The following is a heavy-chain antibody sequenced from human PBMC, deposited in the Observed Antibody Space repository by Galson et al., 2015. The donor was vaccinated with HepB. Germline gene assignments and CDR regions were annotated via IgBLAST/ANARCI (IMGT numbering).Heavy chain of an antibody. CDR1: GFTFSSYS. J-gene: IGHJ4*02. V-gene: IGHV3-21*01. D-gene: IGHD3-10*01. Sequence: SLRLSCAASGFTFSSYSMNWVRQAPGKGLEWVSSISSSSSYIYYADSVKGRFTISRDNAKNSLYLQVNSLRAEDTAVYYCARERGLWFGELSSWSDYWGQGTLVTVSS. CDR3: ARERGLWFGELSSWSDY. CDR2: ISSSSSYI.